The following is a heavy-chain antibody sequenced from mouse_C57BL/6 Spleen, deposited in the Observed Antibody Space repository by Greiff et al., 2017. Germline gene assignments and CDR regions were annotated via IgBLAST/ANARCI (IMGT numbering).Heavy chain of an antibody. Sequence: QVQLQQPGAELVKPGASVKLSCKASGYTFTSYWMHWVKQRPGQGLEWIGMIHPNSGSTNYNEKFKSKATLTVDKSSSTAYIQLSSLTSEDSAVYYCARSSSSSGFAYWGQGTLVTVSA. D-gene: IGHD1-1*01. CDR2: IHPNSGST. V-gene: IGHV1-64*01. J-gene: IGHJ3*01. CDR3: ARSSSSSGFAY. CDR1: GYTFTSYW.